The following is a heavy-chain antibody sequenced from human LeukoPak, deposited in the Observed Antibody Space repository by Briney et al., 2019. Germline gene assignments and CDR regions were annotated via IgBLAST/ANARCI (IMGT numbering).Heavy chain of an antibody. D-gene: IGHD2-15*01. J-gene: IGHJ4*02. CDR2: ISGSGGST. V-gene: IGHV3-23*01. CDR1: GFTFSSYA. CDR3: AKGQHIVVVVAATPGFDY. Sequence: PGGSLRLSCAASGFTFSSYAMSWVRQAPGKGLEWVSAISGSGGSTYYADSVKGRFTISRDNSKNTLYLQMNSLRAEDTAVYYCAKGQHIVVVVAATPGFDYWGQGTLVTVSS.